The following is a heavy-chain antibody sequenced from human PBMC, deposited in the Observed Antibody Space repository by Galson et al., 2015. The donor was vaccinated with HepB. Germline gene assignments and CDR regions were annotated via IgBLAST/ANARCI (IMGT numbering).Heavy chain of an antibody. V-gene: IGHV1-18*04. CDR1: GYTFTING. CDR2: ISAYGGNT. Sequence: SVKVSCKASGYTFTINGISWVRQTPRQGLEWLGWISAYGGNTKYAQKYQGRITLTRDTSTSTAYMELRSRRSDDTAVYYCARDRDYRFDYWGQGTLVTVSS. J-gene: IGHJ4*02. CDR3: ARDRDYRFDY. D-gene: IGHD4/OR15-4a*01.